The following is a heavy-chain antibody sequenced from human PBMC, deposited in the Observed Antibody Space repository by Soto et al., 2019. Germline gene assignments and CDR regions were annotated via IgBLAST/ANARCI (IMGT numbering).Heavy chain of an antibody. CDR1: GYTFTSYA. J-gene: IGHJ4*02. CDR3: ARHGGYGGYCFDY. CDR2: INAGNGNT. D-gene: IGHD5-12*01. Sequence: ASVKVSCKASGYTFTSYAMHWVRQAPGQRLEWMGWINAGNGNTEYSQKFQGRVTITRDTSASTAYMELSSLRSEDTAVYYCARHGGYGGYCFDYWGQGNLVTVSS. V-gene: IGHV1-3*01.